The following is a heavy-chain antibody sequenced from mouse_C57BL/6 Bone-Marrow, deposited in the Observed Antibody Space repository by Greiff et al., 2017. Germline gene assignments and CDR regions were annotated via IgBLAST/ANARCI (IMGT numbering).Heavy chain of an antibody. CDR3: TGVLIRYWFAY. V-gene: IGHV14-4*01. CDR2: IDPENGDT. D-gene: IGHD1-1*01. J-gene: IGHJ3*01. Sequence: VQLQQSGAELVRPGASVKLSCTASGFNIKDDYMHWVKQRPEQGLEWIGWIDPENGDTEYASKFQGKATITADTSSNTAYLQLSSLTSEDTAVYDCTGVLIRYWFAYWGQGTLVTVSA. CDR1: GFNIKDDY.